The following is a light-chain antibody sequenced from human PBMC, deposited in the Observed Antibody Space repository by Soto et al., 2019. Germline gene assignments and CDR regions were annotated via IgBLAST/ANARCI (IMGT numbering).Light chain of an antibody. CDR1: LRLSTN. CDR3: QQYYNWPRT. J-gene: IGKJ1*01. V-gene: IGKV3D-15*01. CDR2: GAS. Sequence: VMTQCPATLSVSPGDTATLSCRASLRLSTNLAWYQQRPGQAPRLLIYGASTRATGIPARFSGSGSGTEFTLTISSLQSEDFAVYYCQQYYNWPRTFGQGTKVDIK.